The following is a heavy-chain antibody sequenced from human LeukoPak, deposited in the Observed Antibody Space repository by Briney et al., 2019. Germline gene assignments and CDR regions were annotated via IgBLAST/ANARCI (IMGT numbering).Heavy chain of an antibody. Sequence: SETLSLTCTVSGGSTSSDYWSWIRQSPGKGLEWVGYVYNSGDTGKHRSLKSRVTILLDTSKNQCSLKLTSVSAADTAVYYCARLKLGAYFDLWGRGTLVTVSS. CDR3: ARLKLGAYFDL. J-gene: IGHJ2*01. D-gene: IGHD3-16*01. CDR1: GGSTSSDY. V-gene: IGHV4-59*08. CDR2: VYNSGDT.